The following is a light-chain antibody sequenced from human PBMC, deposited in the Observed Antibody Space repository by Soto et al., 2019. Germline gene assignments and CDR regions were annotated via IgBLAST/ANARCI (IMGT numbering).Light chain of an antibody. J-gene: IGLJ1*01. Sequence: QSALTQPRSVSGSPGQSVTISCTGTNSDVGTFYFVSWYQQYPDKGLKLIIYDVTERPSGVPDRFSGSKSGNTASLTISGLQAEDEADYYCCSYAGSYTYVFGSGTKVTVL. CDR1: NSDVGTFYF. CDR2: DVT. V-gene: IGLV2-11*01. CDR3: CSYAGSYTYV.